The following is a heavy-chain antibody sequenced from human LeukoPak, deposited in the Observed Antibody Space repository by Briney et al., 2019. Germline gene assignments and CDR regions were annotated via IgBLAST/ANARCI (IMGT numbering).Heavy chain of an antibody. Sequence: SETLSLTCTVSGGSISSSSYYWGWIRQPPGKGLEWIGSIYYSGSTYYNPSLKGRVTISVDTSKNQFSLKLSSVTAADTAVYYCARVVIPDGYNLGWGQGTLVTVSS. D-gene: IGHD5-24*01. CDR2: IYYSGST. CDR3: ARVVIPDGYNLG. CDR1: GGSISSSSYY. J-gene: IGHJ4*02. V-gene: IGHV4-39*07.